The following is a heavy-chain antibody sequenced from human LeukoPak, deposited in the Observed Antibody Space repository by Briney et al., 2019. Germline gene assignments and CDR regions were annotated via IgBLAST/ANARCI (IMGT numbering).Heavy chain of an antibody. CDR2: IYSGGKT. Sequence: PGGSLRLSCAVSGFTAGNKYMSWVRPAPGKGLEWVSVIYSGGKTYYADSVKGRFTISKDNFKNRLYLEMNSLRPEDTAVYYCASSSAWFLNYAMDVWGHGATVTVSS. CDR1: GFTAGNKY. D-gene: IGHD6-19*01. CDR3: ASSSAWFLNYAMDV. V-gene: IGHV3-53*05. J-gene: IGHJ6*02.